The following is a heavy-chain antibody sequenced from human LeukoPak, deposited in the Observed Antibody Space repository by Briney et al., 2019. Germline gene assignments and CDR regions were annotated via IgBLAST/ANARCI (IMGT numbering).Heavy chain of an antibody. CDR1: RFSFSLYN. D-gene: IGHD1-1*01. Sequence: SGGSLRLSCAASRFSFSLYNMNWVRQAPGKGLEWVSYISSTGSRIYYADSVKGRFTISRDNAKNTLYLQMNSLRAEDTAVYYCARAGTTTENDYWGQGTLVTVSS. CDR2: ISSTGSRI. J-gene: IGHJ4*02. V-gene: IGHV3-48*04. CDR3: ARAGTTTENDY.